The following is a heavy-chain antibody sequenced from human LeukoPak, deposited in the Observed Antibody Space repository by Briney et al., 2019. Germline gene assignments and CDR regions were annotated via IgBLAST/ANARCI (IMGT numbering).Heavy chain of an antibody. D-gene: IGHD5-12*01. Sequence: SVKVSCKASGYTFTSYGISWVRQAPGQGLEWVGRNIPILGIANYAQKFQGRVTITADKSTSTAYMELSSLRSEDTAVYYCARALRWLHPNWFDPWGQGTLVTVSS. CDR2: NIPILGIA. CDR3: ARALRWLHPNWFDP. V-gene: IGHV1-69*04. J-gene: IGHJ5*02. CDR1: GYTFTSYG.